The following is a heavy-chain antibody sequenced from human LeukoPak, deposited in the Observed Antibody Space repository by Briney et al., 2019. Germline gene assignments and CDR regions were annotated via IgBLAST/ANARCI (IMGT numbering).Heavy chain of an antibody. CDR3: ARHSGVSDIVVY. J-gene: IGHJ4*02. CDR2: IYPGDSDP. CDR1: GYTFTTYW. D-gene: IGHD2-21*01. Sequence: GESLKISCKGSGYTFTTYWIGWVRQMPGKGLEWMGIIYPGDSDPRYSPSFQGQVTISADTSISTAYLQWSSLKASDTAMYYCARHSGVSDIVVYWGQGTLVTVSS. V-gene: IGHV5-51*01.